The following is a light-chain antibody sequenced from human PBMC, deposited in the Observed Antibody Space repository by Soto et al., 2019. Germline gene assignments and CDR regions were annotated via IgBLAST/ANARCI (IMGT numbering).Light chain of an antibody. V-gene: IGKV1-39*01. J-gene: IGKJ3*01. CDR1: QSISSY. CDR3: QQSCSTLT. CDR2: ASS. Sequence: DIPMTQSPSSLSASVGDRVTITCRASQSISSYLNWYQQKPGKAPKLLIYASSSLQSGVPSRFSGSGSGTDFTLTIRSLQHEDFATYYCQQSCSTLTFGPGTKVDIK.